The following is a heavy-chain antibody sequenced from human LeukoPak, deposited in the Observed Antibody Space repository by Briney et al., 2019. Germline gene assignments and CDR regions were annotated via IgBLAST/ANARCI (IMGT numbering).Heavy chain of an antibody. V-gene: IGHV4-38-2*02. D-gene: IGHD3-10*01. CDR2: INHSGST. J-gene: IGHJ3*02. Sequence: SETLSLTCTVSGYSISSGYYWGWIRQPPGKGLEWIGEINHSGSTNYNPSLKSRVTISVDTSKNQFSLKLSSVTAADTAVYYCARGSVLLWFGDVMDRGAFDIWGQGTMVTVSS. CDR1: GYSISSGYY. CDR3: ARGSVLLWFGDVMDRGAFDI.